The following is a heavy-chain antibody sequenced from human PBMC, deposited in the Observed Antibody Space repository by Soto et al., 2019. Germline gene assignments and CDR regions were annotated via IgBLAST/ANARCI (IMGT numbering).Heavy chain of an antibody. Sequence: QVQLVQSGAEVKKPGASVKVSCKASGYTFTSYAMHWVRQAPGQRLEWMGWINAGNGNTKYSQKFQGRVTITRDTSASTAYMELSSLRSEDTAVYYCASSRLVVPAAIGAYYFDYWGQGTLVTVSS. CDR3: ASSRLVVPAAIGAYYFDY. CDR2: INAGNGNT. V-gene: IGHV1-3*01. J-gene: IGHJ4*02. D-gene: IGHD2-2*01. CDR1: GYTFTSYA.